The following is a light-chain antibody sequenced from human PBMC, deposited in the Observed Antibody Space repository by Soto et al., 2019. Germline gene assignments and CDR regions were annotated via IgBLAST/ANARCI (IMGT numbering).Light chain of an antibody. Sequence: EIVLTQPPGTLSLSPGERATLSCRASRSVTSNYLAWYQQKPGQAPRLFIYGASSRATGIPDRFSGSGSGTDFTLTISRLEPEDYAVYCCQQYGRSPWTFGQGTKVDIK. CDR1: RSVTSNY. CDR2: GAS. J-gene: IGKJ1*01. V-gene: IGKV3-20*01. CDR3: QQYGRSPWT.